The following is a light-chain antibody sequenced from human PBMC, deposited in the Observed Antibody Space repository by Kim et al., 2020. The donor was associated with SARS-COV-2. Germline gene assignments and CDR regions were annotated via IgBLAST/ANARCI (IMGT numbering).Light chain of an antibody. J-gene: IGKJ1*01. V-gene: IGKV1-39*01. CDR1: QSIARY. CDR2: DAS. CDR3: QQSSSMPPT. Sequence: DIQMTQSPSSLSASVGDRVTITCRASQSIARYLNWYQQKLGKAPRLLIYDASSLKSGVPSRFSGSGSGTDFTLTISSLQPEDFATYYYQQSSSMPPTFGQGTKVDIK.